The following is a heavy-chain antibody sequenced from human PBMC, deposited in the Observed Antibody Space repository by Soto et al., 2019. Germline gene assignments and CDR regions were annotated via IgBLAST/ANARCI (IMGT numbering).Heavy chain of an antibody. CDR1: GFTFSSYA. J-gene: IGHJ4*02. CDR2: ISGSGGST. D-gene: IGHD1-26*01. CDR3: ARGSGSLYYFHY. V-gene: IGHV3-23*01. Sequence: PGGSLRLSCAASGFTFSSYAMSWVRQAPGKGLEWVSAISGSGGSTYYADSVKGRFIISRDNFKNTLYLQMNNLRAEDTALYYCARGSGSLYYFHYWGQGNLVTVYS.